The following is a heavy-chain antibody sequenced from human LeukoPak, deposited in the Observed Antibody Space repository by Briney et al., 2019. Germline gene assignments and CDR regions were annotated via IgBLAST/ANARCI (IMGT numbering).Heavy chain of an antibody. CDR1: GGSFSGYY. CDR3: ASRNYYDSSGPVLGG. CDR2: INHSGST. D-gene: IGHD3-22*01. Sequence: SETLSLTCAVYGGSFSGYYWSWIRQPPGKGLEWIGEINHSGSTNYNPSLKSRVTISVDTSKNQFSLKLSFVTAADTAVYYCASRNYYDSSGPVLGGWGQGTLVTVSS. J-gene: IGHJ4*02. V-gene: IGHV4-34*01.